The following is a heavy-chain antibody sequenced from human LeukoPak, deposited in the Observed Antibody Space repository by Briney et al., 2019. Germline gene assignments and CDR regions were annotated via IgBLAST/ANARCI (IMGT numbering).Heavy chain of an antibody. D-gene: IGHD3-3*01. V-gene: IGHV1-2*02. Sequence: ASVKVSCKASVYTFTGYYLHWVRQAPGQGLEWMGCINPDSGGTIYAQKFQGRVTMTRDTSISTAYMELRSVRSDDTAVYYCARDHGDDAFDIWGPGTMVTVSS. J-gene: IGHJ3*02. CDR2: INPDSGGT. CDR1: VYTFTGYY. CDR3: ARDHGDDAFDI.